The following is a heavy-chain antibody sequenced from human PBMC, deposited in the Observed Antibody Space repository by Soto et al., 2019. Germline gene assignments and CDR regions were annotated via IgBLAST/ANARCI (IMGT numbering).Heavy chain of an antibody. CDR2: IYYSGST. D-gene: IGHD3-10*01. CDR3: ARGRDYYGSGSYSKRYYLDY. J-gene: IGHJ4*02. Sequence: SETLSLTCPVSGGSISSGGYYWSWIRQHPGKGLEWIGYIYYSGSTYYHTSLKSRVTISVDTSKNQFSLKLSSVTAAGTAVYYCARGRDYYGSGSYSKRYYLDYWGQGTLVTVSS. CDR1: GGSISSGGYY. V-gene: IGHV4-31*03.